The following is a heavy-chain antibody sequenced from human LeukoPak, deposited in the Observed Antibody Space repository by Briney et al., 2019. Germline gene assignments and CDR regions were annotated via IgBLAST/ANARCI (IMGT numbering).Heavy chain of an antibody. D-gene: IGHD3-22*01. J-gene: IGHJ4*02. CDR1: GGSISGYY. CDR3: ARTPIYYFDNSGYYN. Sequence: SETLSLTCTVSGGSISGYYWSWIRQPPGKELEWIGYIYESGSTDYNPSLKSRVTMSVDTSKKQFSLRLSSVTAADTAVYYCARTPIYYFDNSGYYNWGQGTLVTVSS. V-gene: IGHV4-59*12. CDR2: IYESGST.